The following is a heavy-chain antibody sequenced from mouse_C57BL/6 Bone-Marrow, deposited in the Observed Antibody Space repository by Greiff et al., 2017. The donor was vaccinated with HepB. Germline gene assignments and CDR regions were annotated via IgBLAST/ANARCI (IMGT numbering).Heavy chain of an antibody. CDR1: GFTFSDYY. CDR2: ISNGGGST. Sequence: DVHLVESGGGLVQPGGSLKLSCAASGFTFSDYYMYWVRQTPEKRLEWVAYISNGGGSTYYPDTVKGRFTISRDNAKNTLYLQMSRLKSEDTAMYYCARQELGSFAYWGQGTLVTVSA. D-gene: IGHD4-1*01. J-gene: IGHJ3*01. V-gene: IGHV5-12*01. CDR3: ARQELGSFAY.